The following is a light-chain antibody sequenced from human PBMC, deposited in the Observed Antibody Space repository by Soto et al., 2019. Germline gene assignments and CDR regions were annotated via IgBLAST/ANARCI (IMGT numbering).Light chain of an antibody. CDR3: QQRSNWPPE. V-gene: IGKV3-11*01. Sequence: IVLTQSPATLSLSPGERATLSCRASQSVSSYLAWYQQKPGQAPRLLVYDASNRATGIPARFSGSGSGTDFTLTISSLEPEDFAVYYCQQRSNWPPEFGPGTKVDIK. CDR1: QSVSSY. J-gene: IGKJ3*01. CDR2: DAS.